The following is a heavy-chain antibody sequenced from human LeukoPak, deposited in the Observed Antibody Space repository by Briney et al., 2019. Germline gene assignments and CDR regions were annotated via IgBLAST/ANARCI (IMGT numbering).Heavy chain of an antibody. V-gene: IGHV4-59*08. J-gene: IGHJ4*02. CDR1: GGSISSYY. CDR3: ARLTRLSTSPDRYYLDY. Sequence: SETLSLTCTVSGGSISSYYWSWIRQPPGKGLEWIGYIYYSGSTNYNPSLKSRVTISIDTSKNQFSLKLSSVTAADSAVYYCARLTRLSTSPDRYYLDYWGQGTLVTVSS. CDR2: IYYSGST. D-gene: IGHD6-6*01.